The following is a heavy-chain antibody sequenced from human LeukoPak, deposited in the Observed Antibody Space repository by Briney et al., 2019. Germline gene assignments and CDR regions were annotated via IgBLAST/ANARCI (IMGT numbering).Heavy chain of an antibody. Sequence: SVKVSCKASGGTFSSYAISWVRQAPGQGLEWMGGIIPIFGTANYAQKFQGRVTITADESTGTAYMELSSLRSEDTAVYYCAREDGSTISNWFDPWGQGTLVTVSS. D-gene: IGHD2-2*01. V-gene: IGHV1-69*13. J-gene: IGHJ5*02. CDR2: IIPIFGTA. CDR3: AREDGSTISNWFDP. CDR1: GGTFSSYA.